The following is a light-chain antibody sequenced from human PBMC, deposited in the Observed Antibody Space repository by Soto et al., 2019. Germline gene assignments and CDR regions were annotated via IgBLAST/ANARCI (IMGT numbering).Light chain of an antibody. J-gene: IGKJ1*01. Sequence: EIVLTQSPATLSLSPGERATLSFRASQSGSRYLAWYQQKPGQAPRLLIYGASSRATGIPDRFSGSGSGTDFTLTISRLEPEDFAVYYCQQYGSSPTTFGQGTKVDIK. V-gene: IGKV3-20*01. CDR3: QQYGSSPTT. CDR2: GAS. CDR1: QSGSRY.